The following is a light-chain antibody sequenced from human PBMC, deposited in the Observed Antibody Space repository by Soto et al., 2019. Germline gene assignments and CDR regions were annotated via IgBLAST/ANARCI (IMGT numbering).Light chain of an antibody. V-gene: IGLV2-11*01. CDR1: RSDVGGYNY. CDR2: DVT. Sequence: QSVLTQPASVSGSPGQSITVSCTGSRSDVGGYNYVSWYQHRPGKAPKLMISDVTNRPSGVPDRFSGSKSGNTASLTISGLQAEDEADYYCCSYAGSYTLVFGGGTKVTVL. J-gene: IGLJ3*02. CDR3: CSYAGSYTLV.